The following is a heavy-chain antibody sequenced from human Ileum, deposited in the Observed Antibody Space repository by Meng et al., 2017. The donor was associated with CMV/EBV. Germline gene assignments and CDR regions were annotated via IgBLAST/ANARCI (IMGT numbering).Heavy chain of an antibody. CDR2: IYNSGKT. Sequence: QGQLQESGPGLGKPSEPLSLICSVSGDSITTGNSYWSWIRQAPGKDMEWIGYIYNSGKTDCNPSLKSRVTISIDTSKNQFSLKLTSVTAADTAVYYCARGRVAQDYWGQGTLVTVSS. CDR1: GDSITTGNSY. J-gene: IGHJ4*02. V-gene: IGHV4-30-4*01. CDR3: ARGRVAQDY.